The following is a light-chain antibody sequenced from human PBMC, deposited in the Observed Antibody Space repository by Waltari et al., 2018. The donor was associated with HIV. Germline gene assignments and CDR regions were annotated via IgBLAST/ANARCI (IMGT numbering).Light chain of an antibody. J-gene: IGKJ4*01. Sequence: DIQMTQSPSSLSASVGDRVTISCRASQSINRALAWYQQKSETAPKSLIYDASSFQSGVPSRFSGSVFGADFNLTISALHPEDFATYYCQQYHTYPLTFGGGTRVEIK. CDR3: QQYHTYPLT. V-gene: IGKV1D-16*01. CDR2: DAS. CDR1: QSINRA.